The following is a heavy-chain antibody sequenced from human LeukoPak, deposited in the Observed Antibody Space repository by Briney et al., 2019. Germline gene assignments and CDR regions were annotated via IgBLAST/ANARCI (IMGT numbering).Heavy chain of an antibody. J-gene: IGHJ5*02. CDR2: INPKSGGS. V-gene: IGHV1-2*02. D-gene: IGHD6-13*01. CDR1: GYIFTDYY. CDR3: AREGSGQQQFPHNWLDP. Sequence: ASVKVSCKASGYIFTDYYIHWVRQAPGQGLEWMGWINPKSGGSNSALKFQGRVTMTRDTSIRTAYMEVSSLTSDDTAMYYCAREGSGQQQFPHNWLDPWGRGTLVTVSS.